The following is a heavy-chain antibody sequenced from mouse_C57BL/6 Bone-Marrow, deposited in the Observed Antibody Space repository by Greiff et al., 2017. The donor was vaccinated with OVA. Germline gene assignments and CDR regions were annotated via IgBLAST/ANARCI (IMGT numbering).Heavy chain of an antibody. D-gene: IGHD1-1*01. CDR3: ALITSGY. CDR1: GYTFTSYW. V-gene: IGHV1-50*01. J-gene: IGHJ2*01. CDR2: IDPSDSYT. Sequence: VQLQQSGAELVKPGASVKLSCKASGYTFTSYWMQWVKQRPGQGLEWIGEIDPSDSYTNYNQKFKGKATLTVDTSSSTAYMQLSSLTSEDSAVYYCALITSGYWGQGTTLTVSS.